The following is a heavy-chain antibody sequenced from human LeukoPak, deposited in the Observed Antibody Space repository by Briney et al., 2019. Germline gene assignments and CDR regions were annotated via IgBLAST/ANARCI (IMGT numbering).Heavy chain of an antibody. J-gene: IGHJ4*02. D-gene: IGHD2-15*01. Sequence: GGSLRLSCAASKFSFNSYAMSWVRQAPEKGLEWVSTISGNAGSRYYADSVKGRFTISRDNSKNTLELQMNSLRAEDTAIYYCAKDLAPYSSGSPFDYWGPGTLVTVSS. V-gene: IGHV3-23*01. CDR2: ISGNAGSR. CDR1: KFSFNSYA. CDR3: AKDLAPYSSGSPFDY.